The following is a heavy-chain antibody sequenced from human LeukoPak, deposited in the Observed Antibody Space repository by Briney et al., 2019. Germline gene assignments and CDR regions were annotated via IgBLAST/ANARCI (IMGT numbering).Heavy chain of an antibody. J-gene: IGHJ4*02. CDR1: GFTFNSYT. D-gene: IGHD7-27*01. V-gene: IGHV3-23*01. CDR3: AKDGGLWVSAHWGDS. CDR2: ITTGDGNT. Sequence: GGSLRLSCAASGFTFNSYTMTWVRQAPGKGLKWVSTITTGDGNTYYADSVKGRFTVSRDDSKNTLYLQMNSLRAEDTAVYYCAKDGGLWVSAHWGDSWGRGTLVTVSS.